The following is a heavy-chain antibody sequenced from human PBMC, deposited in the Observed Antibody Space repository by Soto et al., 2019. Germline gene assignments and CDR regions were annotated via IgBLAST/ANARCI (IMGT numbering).Heavy chain of an antibody. D-gene: IGHD3-22*01. CDR2: ISASGCTA. Sequence: EVQLFESGGGLIQPGGSLRLSCAASGFTFSSYAMSWVRQAPGKGLEWVSGISASGCTANLADSVEGRCTISRDNSKSTLYLQMNSLRAEDTAVYYCAKLTYPSDSTGYYYERVSGWIDSWGQGTLVTVSS. J-gene: IGHJ5*01. CDR3: AKLTYPSDSTGYYYERVSGWIDS. V-gene: IGHV3-23*01. CDR1: GFTFSSYA.